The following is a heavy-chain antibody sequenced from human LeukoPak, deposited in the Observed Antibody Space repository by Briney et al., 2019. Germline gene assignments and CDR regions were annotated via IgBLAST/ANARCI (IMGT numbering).Heavy chain of an antibody. Sequence: ASVKVSCKASGYTFTSYAMHWVRQAPGQKLEWMGWINAGNGNTKYSQESQGRVTITRDTSASTAYMELSSLRSEGMAVYYCARGPNRATGRWFDPWGQGTLVTVSS. CDR3: ARGPNRATGRWFDP. D-gene: IGHD1-26*01. J-gene: IGHJ5*02. CDR1: GYTFTSYA. CDR2: INAGNGNT. V-gene: IGHV1-3*03.